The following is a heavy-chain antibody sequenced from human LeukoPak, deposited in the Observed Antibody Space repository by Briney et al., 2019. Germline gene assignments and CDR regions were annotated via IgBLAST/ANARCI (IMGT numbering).Heavy chain of an antibody. CDR3: AREDIVVVVGHPYYYYGMDV. V-gene: IGHV3-66*01. Sequence: GGSLRLSCVASGFTFSSYGMNWVRQAPGKGLEWVSVIYSGGSTYYADSVKGRITISRDNSKNTLYLQMNSLRAEDTAVYYCAREDIVVVVGHPYYYYGMDVWGQGTTVTVSS. D-gene: IGHD2-15*01. J-gene: IGHJ6*02. CDR1: GFTFSSYG. CDR2: IYSGGST.